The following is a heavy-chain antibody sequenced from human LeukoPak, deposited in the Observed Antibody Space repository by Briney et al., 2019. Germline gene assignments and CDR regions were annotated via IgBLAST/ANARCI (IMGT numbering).Heavy chain of an antibody. CDR1: GFTFSSYA. J-gene: IGHJ4*02. CDR2: ISGSGGST. V-gene: IGHV3-23*01. Sequence: QPGGSLRLSCAASGFTFSSYAMSWVRQAPGQGLEWVSAISGSGGSTYYADSVKGRFTISRDNSKNTLYLQMNSLRAEDTAVYYCAKDFYRAGTFLNFDYWGQGTLVTVSS. D-gene: IGHD6-19*01. CDR3: AKDFYRAGTFLNFDY.